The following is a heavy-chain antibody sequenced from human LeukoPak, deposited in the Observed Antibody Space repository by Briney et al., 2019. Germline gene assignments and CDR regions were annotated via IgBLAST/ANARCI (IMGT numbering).Heavy chain of an antibody. Sequence: PGGSLRLSCAASGLTFSSYGMHWVRQAPGKGLEWVAVIWYDGSNKYYADSVKGRFTISRDNAKNSLYLQMNSLRAEDTAVYYCARALQQLDYYYYYGMDVWGQGTTVTVSS. CDR1: GLTFSSYG. CDR2: IWYDGSNK. V-gene: IGHV3-33*01. J-gene: IGHJ6*02. CDR3: ARALQQLDYYYYYGMDV. D-gene: IGHD6-13*01.